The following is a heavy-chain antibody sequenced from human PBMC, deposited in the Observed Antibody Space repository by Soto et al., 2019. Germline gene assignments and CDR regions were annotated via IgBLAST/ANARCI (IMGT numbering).Heavy chain of an antibody. D-gene: IGHD3-10*01. J-gene: IGHJ4*02. CDR2: IGPASGDT. V-gene: IGHV1-2*02. CDR3: GRGGSGQLLVLY. Sequence: ASVKVSCKASGRTFTGHYIHWVRQAPLQVPEWMVDIGPASGDTRYAQKFQGRVTMTRDTSITTVYMELKNLSPDDTAVYYCGRGGSGQLLVLYWAQGTSVTVSS. CDR1: GRTFTGHY.